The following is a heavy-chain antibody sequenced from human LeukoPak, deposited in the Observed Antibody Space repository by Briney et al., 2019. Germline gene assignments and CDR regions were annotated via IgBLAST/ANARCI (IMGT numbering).Heavy chain of an antibody. Sequence: SETLSLSCTVSGGSISSGSYYWSWIRQPAGKGLEWIGRIYTSGSTNCNPSLKSRVTISVDTSKNQFSLKLSSVTAADTAVYYCSRTYVPPWYFDLWGRGTLVTVSS. CDR2: IYTSGST. CDR1: GGSISSGSYY. V-gene: IGHV4-61*02. J-gene: IGHJ2*01. D-gene: IGHD2-2*01. CDR3: SRTYVPPWYFDL.